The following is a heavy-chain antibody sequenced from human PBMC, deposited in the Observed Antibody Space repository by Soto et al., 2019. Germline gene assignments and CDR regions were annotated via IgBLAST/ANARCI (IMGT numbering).Heavy chain of an antibody. CDR2: TYYRAKWYN. CDR1: GDSDCRNSVA. D-gene: IGHD2-2*01. CDR3: ARGDQAFDY. J-gene: IGHJ4*02. V-gene: IGHV6-1*01. Sequence: SQGLSLTCAISGDSDCRNSVAWSWFRQSPSRGLEGLGRTYYRAKWYNNYAGSVKSRITSNPDTSKRQFSLQLTSVTPEDTAVYYCARGDQAFDYWGQGTLVTVSS.